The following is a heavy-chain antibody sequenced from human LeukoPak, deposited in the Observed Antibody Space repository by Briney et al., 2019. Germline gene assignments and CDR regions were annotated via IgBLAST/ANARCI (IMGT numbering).Heavy chain of an antibody. J-gene: IGHJ4*02. CDR3: AKRVDYGSSWYYFDY. V-gene: IGHV3-30*18. Sequence: GGSLRLSCAASGFTFSAYGMHWVRQAPGKGLEWVAVISYDGNTKYYADFVKGRFTISRDNSKDTLYLQMNSLRAEDTAVYYCAKRVDYGSSWYYFDYWGQGTLVTVSS. CDR1: GFTFSAYG. D-gene: IGHD6-13*01. CDR2: ISYDGNTK.